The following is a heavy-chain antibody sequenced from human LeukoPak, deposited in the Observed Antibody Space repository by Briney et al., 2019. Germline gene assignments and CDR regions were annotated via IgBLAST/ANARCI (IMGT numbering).Heavy chain of an antibody. V-gene: IGHV1-69*06. D-gene: IGHD3-9*01. J-gene: IGHJ6*04. CDR1: GGTLSNYA. Sequence: RASVKVSCTASGGTLSNYAINWVRQAPGQGLEWMGVITPTFGSAHYAQNFQGRVTFTADKSMTTAYMELSTLRSEDTAVYYCAREGDILTGYGVQENHYYGMDVWGNGTTVTVSS. CDR2: ITPTFGSA. CDR3: AREGDILTGYGVQENHYYGMDV.